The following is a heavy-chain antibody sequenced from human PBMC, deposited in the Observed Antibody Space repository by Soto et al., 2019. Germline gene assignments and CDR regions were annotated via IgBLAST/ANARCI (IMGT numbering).Heavy chain of an antibody. CDR3: ARLGRQQLDYYYGMDV. CDR1: GGSISSSSYY. CDR2: IYYSGST. Sequence: SETLALTCTVSGGSISSSSYYWGWIRQPPGKGLEWIGSIYYSGSTYYNPSLKSRVTISVDTSKNQFSLKLSSVTAADTAVYYCARLGRQQLDYYYGMDVWGQGTTVTVS. J-gene: IGHJ6*02. D-gene: IGHD6-13*01. V-gene: IGHV4-39*01.